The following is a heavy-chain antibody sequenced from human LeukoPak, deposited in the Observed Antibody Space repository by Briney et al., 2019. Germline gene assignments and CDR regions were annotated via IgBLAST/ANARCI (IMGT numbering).Heavy chain of an antibody. CDR3: ATDRGSMYLLYYYDSSAPRGFDY. Sequence: ASVKVSCKVSGYTLTELSMHWVRQAPGKGLEWMGGFDPEDGETIYAQKFQGRVTMTEDTSTDTAYMELSSLRSEDTAVYYCATDRGSMYLLYYYDSSAPRGFDYLGQGTLVTVSS. V-gene: IGHV1-24*01. CDR2: FDPEDGET. J-gene: IGHJ4*02. D-gene: IGHD3-22*01. CDR1: GYTLTELS.